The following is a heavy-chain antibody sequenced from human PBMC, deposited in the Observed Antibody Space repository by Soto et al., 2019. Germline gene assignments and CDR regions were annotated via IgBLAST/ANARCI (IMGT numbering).Heavy chain of an antibody. Sequence: QVQLVESGGGVVQPGKSLRLSCAASGFTFSSYGMHWVRQAPGKGLDWVAVISYDGSNKYFADSVKGRFTISRDNFKKTLYLQMNNLRAEDTAVYFCAKAGETTTIHRDFDHWGQGTLVTVSS. V-gene: IGHV3-30*18. J-gene: IGHJ4*02. CDR1: GFTFSSYG. D-gene: IGHD4-17*01. CDR3: AKAGETTTIHRDFDH. CDR2: ISYDGSNK.